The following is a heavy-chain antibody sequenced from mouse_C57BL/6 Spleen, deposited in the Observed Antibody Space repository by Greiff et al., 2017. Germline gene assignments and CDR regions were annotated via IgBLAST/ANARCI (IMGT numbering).Heavy chain of an antibody. CDR1: GYTFTDYY. Sequence: EVQLQQSGPVLVKPGASVKMSCKASGYTFTDYYMNWVKQSHGKSLEWIGVIDPYNGGTSYNQKFKGKATLTVDKSSSTAYMELNSLTSEDSAVYYCARYGTTVVANAMDYWGQGTSVTVSS. CDR3: ARYGTTVVANAMDY. V-gene: IGHV1-19*01. D-gene: IGHD1-1*01. J-gene: IGHJ4*01. CDR2: IDPYNGGT.